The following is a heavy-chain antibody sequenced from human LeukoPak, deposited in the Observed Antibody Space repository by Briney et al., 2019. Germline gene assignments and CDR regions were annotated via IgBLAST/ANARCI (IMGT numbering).Heavy chain of an antibody. CDR2: IHYSGST. CDR3: ARGYGDFRVEGRYFHS. CDR1: GGSISSYY. D-gene: IGHD4-17*01. J-gene: IGHJ4*02. Sequence: SETLSLTCTVSGGSISSYYWSWIRQPPGKGLEWIGYIHYSGSTNYNPSLQSRVTISVDTSRSHFSLKLSSATAADTAVYYCARGYGDFRVEGRYFHSWGQGTLVTVSS. V-gene: IGHV4-59*01.